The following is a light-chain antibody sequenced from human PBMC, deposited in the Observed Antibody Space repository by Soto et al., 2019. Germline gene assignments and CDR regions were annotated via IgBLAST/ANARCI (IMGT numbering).Light chain of an antibody. J-gene: IGLJ2*01. Sequence: QSVLTQPPSVSGAPGQRVTNSCTGSSSNIGAGYDVHWYKQLPGTAPKLLIYSNSNRPSGVPDRFSGSKSGTSASLAITGLQAEDEADYYCQSYDSSLSVVFGGVTKLTVL. V-gene: IGLV1-40*01. CDR1: SSNIGAGYD. CDR3: QSYDSSLSVV. CDR2: SNS.